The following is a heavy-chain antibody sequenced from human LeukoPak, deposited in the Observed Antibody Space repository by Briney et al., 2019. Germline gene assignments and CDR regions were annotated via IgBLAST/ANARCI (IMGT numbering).Heavy chain of an antibody. J-gene: IGHJ4*02. CDR1: GYSISSGYY. CDR3: ARGFRGDNFDY. Sequence: SETLSLTCAVSGYSISSGYYWGWIRQPPRKGLEWIGSIYHNGNTYYNPSLKSRVTISVDTSKNEFSLKLSSVTAADTAVYFCARGFRGDNFDYWGQGTLVTVSS. D-gene: IGHD7-27*01. V-gene: IGHV4-38-2*01. CDR2: IYHNGNT.